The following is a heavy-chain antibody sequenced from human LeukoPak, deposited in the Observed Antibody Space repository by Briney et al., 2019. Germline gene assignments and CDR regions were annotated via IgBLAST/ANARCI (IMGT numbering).Heavy chain of an antibody. CDR2: IKQDGSEK. D-gene: IGHD3-16*01. Sequence: GGSLRLSCAASGITSSSNWMSWVRQAPGKGLEWVANIKQDGSEKYYVDSVKGRFTISRDNAKNSLYLQMNGLGAEDTAVYYCAIGGSIGGRYAYWGQGTLVTVSS. CDR1: GITSSSNW. CDR3: AIGGSIGGRYAY. V-gene: IGHV3-7*01. J-gene: IGHJ4*02.